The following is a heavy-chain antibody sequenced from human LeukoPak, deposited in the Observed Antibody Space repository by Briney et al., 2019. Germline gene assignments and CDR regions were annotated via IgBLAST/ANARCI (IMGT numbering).Heavy chain of an antibody. V-gene: IGHV1-69*13. CDR3: AREYGDQHPVFDY. J-gene: IGHJ4*02. CDR1: GSTFSSYA. Sequence: ASVKVSCKASGSTFSSYAISWVRQAPGQGLEWMGGIIPIFGTANYAQKFQGRVTITADESTSTAYMELSSLRSEDTAVYYCAREYGDQHPVFDYWGQGTLVTVSS. CDR2: IIPIFGTA. D-gene: IGHD4-17*01.